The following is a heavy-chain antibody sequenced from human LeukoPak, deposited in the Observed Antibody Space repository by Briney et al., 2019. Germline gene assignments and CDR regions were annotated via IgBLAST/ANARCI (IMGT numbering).Heavy chain of an antibody. J-gene: IGHJ4*02. Sequence: SETLSLTCAVYGGSFSGYYWSWIRQPPGKGLEWIGEINHSGSTNYNPSLKSRVTISVDTSKNQFSLRLTSVITADTAVYYCARREGYYDSSGYYWGFDYWGQGTLVTVSS. CDR3: ARREGYYDSSGYYWGFDY. CDR2: INHSGST. CDR1: GGSFSGYY. V-gene: IGHV4-34*01. D-gene: IGHD3-22*01.